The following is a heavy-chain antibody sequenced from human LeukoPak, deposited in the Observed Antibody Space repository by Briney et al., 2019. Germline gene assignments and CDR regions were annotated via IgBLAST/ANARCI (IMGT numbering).Heavy chain of an antibody. CDR2: ISGSGNST. D-gene: IGHD2-21*02. Sequence: GGSLRLSCAASGFTFSSYAMSWVRQAPGKGLEWVSAISGSGNSTYYADSVTGRFTISRDNSKNTLSLQMNSLRAEDTAVYYCARAFSPSKHIVVVTAVRYGMDVWGQGTTVTVSS. V-gene: IGHV3-23*01. J-gene: IGHJ6*02. CDR1: GFTFSSYA. CDR3: ARAFSPSKHIVVVTAVRYGMDV.